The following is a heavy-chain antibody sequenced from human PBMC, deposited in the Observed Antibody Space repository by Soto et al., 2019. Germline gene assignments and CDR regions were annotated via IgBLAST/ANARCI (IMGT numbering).Heavy chain of an antibody. J-gene: IGHJ6*02. CDR1: GDSISSGNKY. CDR2: IYSSGST. D-gene: IGHD3-16*01. Sequence: SETLSLTCTVSGDSISSGNKYWSWIRQPPGKGLEWIGHIYSSGSTYYNPSLKSRLSISLHTSDNQFSLKFDSVTDADSAVYYCARVPSPFDYYYAMDVWGHGTTVTVSS. CDR3: ARVPSPFDYYYAMDV. V-gene: IGHV4-30-4*01.